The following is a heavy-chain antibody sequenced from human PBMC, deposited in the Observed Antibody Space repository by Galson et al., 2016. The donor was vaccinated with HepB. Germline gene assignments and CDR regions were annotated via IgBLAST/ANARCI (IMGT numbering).Heavy chain of an antibody. CDR3: AKALYCSSINCPDSGAFDI. Sequence: SLRLSCAASGFSFDDYAMNWVRQAPGKGLEWVSGIRWDSGAIAYADSVKGRFSISRDNAKNSLYLQMNSLRAEDTALYYCAKALYCSSINCPDSGAFDIWGQGTMVTVSS. D-gene: IGHD2-2*01. V-gene: IGHV3-9*01. CDR2: IRWDSGAI. J-gene: IGHJ3*02. CDR1: GFSFDDYA.